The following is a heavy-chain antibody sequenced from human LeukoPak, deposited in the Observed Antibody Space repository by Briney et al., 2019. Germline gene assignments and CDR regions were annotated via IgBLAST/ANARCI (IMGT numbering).Heavy chain of an antibody. J-gene: IGHJ4*02. D-gene: IGHD5-12*01. CDR2: ISHSGNT. CDR1: GGAVNSYY. Sequence: RASETLSLTCTVSGGAVNSYYWSWIRQTPGKGLEWIGYISHSGNTDYAPSLKSRVTMSLDTSKNQFSLKFSSVTAADTAVYYCARDGPRSGYDLGPFDNLGQGTLVTASS. CDR3: ARDGPRSGYDLGPFDN. V-gene: IGHV4-59*02.